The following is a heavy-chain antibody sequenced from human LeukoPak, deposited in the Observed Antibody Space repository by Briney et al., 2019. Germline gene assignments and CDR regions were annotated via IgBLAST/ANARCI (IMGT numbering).Heavy chain of an antibody. CDR2: ISGSGGST. V-gene: IGHV3-23*01. Sequence: GGSLRLSCAASGFTFSSYAMSWVRQAPGKGLEWVSGISGSGGSTYYADSVKGRFTISRDNSKNTLYLQMTSLRAEDTAVYYCAKDQVGIVVGSFDYWGQGTLVTVSS. J-gene: IGHJ4*02. D-gene: IGHD3-22*01. CDR1: GFTFSSYA. CDR3: AKDQVGIVVGSFDY.